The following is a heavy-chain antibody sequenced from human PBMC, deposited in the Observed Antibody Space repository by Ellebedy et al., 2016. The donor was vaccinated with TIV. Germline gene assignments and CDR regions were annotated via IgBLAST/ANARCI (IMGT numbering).Heavy chain of an antibody. Sequence: GESLKLSCAASGFTFSSYSMNWVRQAPGKGLEWVSYISSSSSTIYYADSVKGRFTISRDNAKNSLYLQMNSLRDEDTAVYYCARELRLRYFDYDYWGQGTLVTVSS. CDR3: ARELRLRYFDYDY. D-gene: IGHD3-9*01. V-gene: IGHV3-48*02. J-gene: IGHJ4*02. CDR1: GFTFSSYS. CDR2: ISSSSSTI.